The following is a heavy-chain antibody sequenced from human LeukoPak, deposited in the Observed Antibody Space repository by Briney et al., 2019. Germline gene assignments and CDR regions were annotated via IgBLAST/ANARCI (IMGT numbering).Heavy chain of an antibody. V-gene: IGHV4-38-2*02. J-gene: IGHJ4*02. D-gene: IGHD5-18*01. CDR1: GDSISSAYF. CDR3: ARVYGGYMSN. Sequence: SETLSLTCTVSGDSISSAYFWGWIRPPPGKGLEWIGYIYYSGSTYYNPSLKSRVTISVDTSKNQFSLKLSSVTAADTAVYYCARVYGGYMSNWGQGTLVTVSS. CDR2: IYYSGST.